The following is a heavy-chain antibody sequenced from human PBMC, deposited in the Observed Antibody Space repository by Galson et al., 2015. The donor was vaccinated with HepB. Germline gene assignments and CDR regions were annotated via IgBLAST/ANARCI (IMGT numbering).Heavy chain of an antibody. D-gene: IGHD5/OR15-5a*01. Sequence: SLRLSCAASGFTFSDYYMTWIRQAPGKGLEWVSYISGRSNYAKYADSVKGRFTISRDNAKNSLYLQMNSLKTEDTAVYYCTTDLFYEPIGLDPWGQGTLVTVSS. V-gene: IGHV3-11*05. J-gene: IGHJ5*02. CDR1: GFTFSDYY. CDR3: TTDLFYEPIGLDP. CDR2: ISGRSNYA.